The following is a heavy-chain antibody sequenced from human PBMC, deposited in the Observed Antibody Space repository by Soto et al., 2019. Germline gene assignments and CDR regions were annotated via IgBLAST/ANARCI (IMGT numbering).Heavy chain of an antibody. CDR1: GYAFTSYG. Sequence: ASVKVSCKASGYAFTSYGMHWVGPAPGQRLEWMGWINAGNGNTKYSQKFQGRVTITRDTSASTAYMELSSLRSEDTAVYYCARDGTYYDFWSGLQNWFDPWGQGTLVTVSS. D-gene: IGHD3-3*01. J-gene: IGHJ5*02. CDR3: ARDGTYYDFWSGLQNWFDP. V-gene: IGHV1-3*01. CDR2: INAGNGNT.